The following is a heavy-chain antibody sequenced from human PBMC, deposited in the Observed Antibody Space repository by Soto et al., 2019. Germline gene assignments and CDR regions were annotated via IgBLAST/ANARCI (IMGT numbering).Heavy chain of an antibody. CDR1: GLPFSNFA. D-gene: IGHD1-1*01. CDR2: SDPIVTVV. V-gene: IGHV3-23*05. J-gene: IGHJ4*02. CDR3: NSRVSEHFDF. Sequence: VQLLESGGDLVQPGGSLRLSCAATGLPFSNFAMNWVRQAPGRGLEWVSTSDPIVTVVHYADSVKGRFTISRDHSRNTLYLQMNSLRAEDTAMYYCNSRVSEHFDFWGQGTLVTVSS.